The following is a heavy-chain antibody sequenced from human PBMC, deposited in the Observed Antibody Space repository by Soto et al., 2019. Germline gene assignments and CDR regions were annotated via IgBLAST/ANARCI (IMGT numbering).Heavy chain of an antibody. J-gene: IGHJ4*02. D-gene: IGHD6-6*01. V-gene: IGHV3-74*01. CDR3: AKYSSSSRGFDY. CDR1: GFTFSSYW. CDR2: INSDGSST. Sequence: PGGSLRLSCAASGFTFSSYWMHWVRQAPGKGLVWVSRINSDGSSTSYADSVKGRFTISRDNAKNTLYLQMNSLRAEDTAVYYCAKYSSSSRGFDYWGQGILVTVSS.